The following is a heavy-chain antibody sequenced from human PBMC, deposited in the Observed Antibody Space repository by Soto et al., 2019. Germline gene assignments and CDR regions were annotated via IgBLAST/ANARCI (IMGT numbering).Heavy chain of an antibody. CDR2: INPNNGGT. CDR1: GYTFTDHF. V-gene: IGHV1-2*02. CDR3: ARDLGVGRAGGYYFDS. D-gene: IGHD3-3*01. Sequence: ASVKVSCKASGYTFTDHFIHWVRQAPGQGLEWMGWINPNNGGTDYAQNFRGRVTMTRDTSVSTAYMDLNSLKFDDTAVFYCARDLGVGRAGGYYFDSWGQGTPVTVSS. J-gene: IGHJ4*02.